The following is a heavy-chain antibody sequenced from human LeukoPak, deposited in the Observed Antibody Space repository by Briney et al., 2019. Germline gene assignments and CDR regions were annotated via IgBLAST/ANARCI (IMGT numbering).Heavy chain of an antibody. CDR2: INWNGGST. D-gene: IGHD4-17*01. V-gene: IGHV3-20*04. Sequence: GGSLRLSXAASGFTFDDYGMSWVRQAPGKGLEWVSGINWNGGSTGYADSVKGRFTISRDNAKNSLYLQMNSLRAEDTALYYCARHDYGDYPLWFWGQGTLVTVSS. CDR1: GFTFDDYG. J-gene: IGHJ4*02. CDR3: ARHDYGDYPLWF.